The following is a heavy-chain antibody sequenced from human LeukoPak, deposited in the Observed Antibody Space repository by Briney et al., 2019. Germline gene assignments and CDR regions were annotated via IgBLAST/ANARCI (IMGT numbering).Heavy chain of an antibody. CDR1: GFTFSSYA. J-gene: IGHJ5*02. CDR2: ISYDGSNK. CDR3: ARGLGLVFWFDP. V-gene: IGHV3-30-3*01. Sequence: GRSLRLSCAASGFTFSSYAMHWVRQAPGKGLEWVAVISYDGSNKYYADSVKGRFTISRDNSKNTLYLQMNSLRAEDTAVYYCARGLGLVFWFDPWGQGTLVTVSS. D-gene: IGHD2-2*01.